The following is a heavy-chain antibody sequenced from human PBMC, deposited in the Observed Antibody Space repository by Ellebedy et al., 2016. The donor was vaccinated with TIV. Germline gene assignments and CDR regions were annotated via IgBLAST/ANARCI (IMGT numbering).Heavy chain of an antibody. CDR3: ARDGDYGDYYDFV. CDR1: GGSISSGGYS. CDR2: IYYSGST. D-gene: IGHD4-17*01. V-gene: IGHV4-31*11. Sequence: SETLSLTXAVSGGSISSGGYSWSWIRQPPGKGLEWIGYIYYSGSTYYNPSLKSRVTISVDTSKNQFSLKLSSVTAADTAVYYCARDGDYGDYYDFVWGQGTLVTVSS. J-gene: IGHJ4*02.